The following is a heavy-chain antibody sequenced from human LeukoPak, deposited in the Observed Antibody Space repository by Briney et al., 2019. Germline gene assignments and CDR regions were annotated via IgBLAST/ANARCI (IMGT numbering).Heavy chain of an antibody. CDR2: MNPNSGGT. D-gene: IGHD3-3*01. CDR1: GYTFTGYY. J-gene: IGHJ4*02. Sequence: ASVKVSCKASGYTFTGYYMHWVRQAPGQGLEWMGWMNPNSGGTNYAQKFQGRVTMTRDTSISTAYMELSRLRSDDTAVYYCARDQGFWSGYYFDYWGQGTLVTVSS. CDR3: ARDQGFWSGYYFDY. V-gene: IGHV1-2*02.